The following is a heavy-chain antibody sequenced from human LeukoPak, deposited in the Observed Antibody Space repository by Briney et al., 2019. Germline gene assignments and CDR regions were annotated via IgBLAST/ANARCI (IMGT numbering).Heavy chain of an antibody. V-gene: IGHV1-46*01. CDR3: ARDFGEMPNY. CDR2: IDPSGGST. D-gene: IGHD5-24*01. J-gene: IGHJ4*02. Sequence: ASVTVSFTASGYTFTRYYMHWVRQAPGQGLEWMGIIDPSGGSTSYAQKFQGGVTMTRDATTSTVYLELSSLRSEDTAVYYCARDFGEMPNYWGQGTLVTVSS. CDR1: GYTFTRYY.